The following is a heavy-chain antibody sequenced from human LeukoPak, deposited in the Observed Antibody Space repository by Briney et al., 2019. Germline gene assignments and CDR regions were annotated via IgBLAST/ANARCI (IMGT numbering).Heavy chain of an antibody. CDR1: GFTFSSYA. J-gene: IGHJ4*02. V-gene: IGHV3-30*04. CDR3: ARGVDIAAAGK. CDR2: ISYDGSNK. D-gene: IGHD6-13*01. Sequence: GGSLRLFCAASGFTFSSYAMHWVRQAPGKGLEWVAVISYDGSNKYYEDSVKGRFTISRDNSKNTLYLQMNSLRAEDTAVYYCARGVDIAAAGKWGQGTLVTVSS.